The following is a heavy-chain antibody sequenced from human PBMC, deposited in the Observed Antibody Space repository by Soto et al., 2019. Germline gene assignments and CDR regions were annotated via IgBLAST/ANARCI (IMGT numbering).Heavy chain of an antibody. J-gene: IGHJ6*02. Sequence: SETLSLTCTVSGGSISSYYWSWIRQPPGKGLEWIGYIYYSGSTNYNPSLKSRVTIPIDTSKKQFSLKLSSVTAADTAVYYCARLAEDSYDYNAMDVWGQGTTVTVSS. CDR2: IYYSGST. CDR1: GGSISSYY. CDR3: ARLAEDSYDYNAMDV. V-gene: IGHV4-59*01.